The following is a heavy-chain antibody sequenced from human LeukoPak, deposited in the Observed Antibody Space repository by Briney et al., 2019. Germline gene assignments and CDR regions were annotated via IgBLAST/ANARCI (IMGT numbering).Heavy chain of an antibody. CDR2: ISAYNGNT. Sequence: ASVKVSCKASGYTFTSYGISWVRQAPGQGLEWMGWISAYNGNTNYAQKLQGRVTMTTDTSTSTACMELRSLRSDDTAVYYCARYRSIAGFDYWGQGTLVTVSS. V-gene: IGHV1-18*01. CDR3: ARYRSIAGFDY. CDR1: GYTFTSYG. D-gene: IGHD6-13*01. J-gene: IGHJ4*02.